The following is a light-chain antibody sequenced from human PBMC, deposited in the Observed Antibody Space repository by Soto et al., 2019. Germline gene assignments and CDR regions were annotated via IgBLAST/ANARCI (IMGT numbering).Light chain of an antibody. CDR3: QQYGGSPPT. J-gene: IGKJ4*01. V-gene: IGKV3-20*01. Sequence: EIVLTQSPGTLSLSPGERATLSCRASQSVSSSNLAWYQQKPGQAPRLLIYGASSRATGIPDRFSGSGSGTDFTLSISRLEPEDFAVYYCQQYGGSPPTFGGGTTLEIK. CDR1: QSVSSSN. CDR2: GAS.